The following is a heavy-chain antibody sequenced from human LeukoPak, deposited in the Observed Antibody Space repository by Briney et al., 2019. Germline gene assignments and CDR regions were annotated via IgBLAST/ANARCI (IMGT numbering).Heavy chain of an antibody. J-gene: IGHJ4*02. CDR3: ARDRGDYGDYGY. CDR2: INPNSGGT. V-gene: IGHV1-2*02. CDR1: GYTFTGYY. D-gene: IGHD4-17*01. Sequence: ASVKVSCRASGYTFTGYYMHWVRQAPGQGLEWMGWINPNSGGTNYAQKFQGRVTMTRDTSISTAYMELSRLRSDDTAVYYCARDRGDYGDYGYWGQGTLVTVSS.